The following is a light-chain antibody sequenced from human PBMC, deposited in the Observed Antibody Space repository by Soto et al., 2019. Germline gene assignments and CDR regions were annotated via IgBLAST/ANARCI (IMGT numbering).Light chain of an antibody. CDR2: NNH. J-gene: IGLJ2*01. CDR3: QSYDSSLSVV. CDR1: SSNIGAGYD. Sequence: QSALTQPPSVSGAPGQRVTISCTGTSSNIGAGYDVHWYQQLPGTAPKLLISNNHNRPSGVPDRFSGSNSGTSASLAITGLQAEDEAEYYCQSYDSSLSVVFGGGTKLTVL. V-gene: IGLV1-40*01.